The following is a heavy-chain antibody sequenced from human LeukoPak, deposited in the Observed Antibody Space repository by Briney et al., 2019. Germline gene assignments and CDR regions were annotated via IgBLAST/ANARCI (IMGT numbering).Heavy chain of an antibody. Sequence: PGESLKISCQGSGYDFSIYWLGWVRQMPGQGLEWMGIIYAGDSDARYSPSFEGQVTLSADTSTNTAYLQWNSLKSSDTGTYFCARAWNADDPPDYYYFDVWGKGTTVTVSS. CDR2: IYAGDSDA. D-gene: IGHD1-1*01. V-gene: IGHV5-51*01. J-gene: IGHJ6*03. CDR3: ARAWNADDPPDYYYFDV. CDR1: GYDFSIYW.